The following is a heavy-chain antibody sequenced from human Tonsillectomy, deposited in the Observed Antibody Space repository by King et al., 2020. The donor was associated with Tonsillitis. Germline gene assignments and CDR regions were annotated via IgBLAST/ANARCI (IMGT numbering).Heavy chain of an antibody. CDR2: IKPDGSDK. CDR1: GFTFSTYW. J-gene: IGHJ4*02. D-gene: IGHD7-27*01. CDR3: VRGNWGDY. Sequence: VQLVESGGGLVQPGGSLRVSRAASGFTFSTYWMIWVRQVPGKGLEWVANIKPDGSDKYYVDSVKGRFTISRDNTNNSLYLEMNRLRAEDTAVYYCVRGNWGDYWGQGALVTVSS. V-gene: IGHV3-7*04.